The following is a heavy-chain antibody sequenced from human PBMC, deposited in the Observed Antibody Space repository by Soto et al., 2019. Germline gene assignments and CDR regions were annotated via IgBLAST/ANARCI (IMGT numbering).Heavy chain of an antibody. V-gene: IGHV1-3*01. Sequence: QVQLVQSGAEVKKPGASERVSCKPSGYTLTNYAIHWVRQAAGQGLEWLGWIDPGSGYPTYSQKFQGRITLSRDSSASTFYMDLSSLTSEDTAVYFCTRDLNGGNPFDYWGQGTLVTVSS. J-gene: IGHJ4*02. D-gene: IGHD2-8*01. CDR3: TRDLNGGNPFDY. CDR1: GYTLTNYA. CDR2: IDPGSGYP.